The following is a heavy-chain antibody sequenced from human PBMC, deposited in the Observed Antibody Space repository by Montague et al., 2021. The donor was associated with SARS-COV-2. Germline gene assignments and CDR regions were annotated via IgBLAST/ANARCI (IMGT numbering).Heavy chain of an antibody. V-gene: IGHV3-23*03. CDR3: AKSRGIRYDSSGYYYPLDY. CDR1: GFTFSSYA. CDR2: IYSGGSST. D-gene: IGHD3-22*01. Sequence: SLRLSCEASGFTFSSYALSWVRQAPGKGLEWVSVIYSGGSSTYYADSVKGRFTISRDNSKNTLYLQMNSLRAEDTAVYYCAKSRGIRYDSSGYYYPLDYWGQGTLVTVSS. J-gene: IGHJ4*02.